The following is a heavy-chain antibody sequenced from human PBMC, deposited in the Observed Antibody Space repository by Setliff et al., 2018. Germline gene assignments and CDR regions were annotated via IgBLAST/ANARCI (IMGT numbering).Heavy chain of an antibody. CDR1: GGTFSGHY. V-gene: IGHV4-59*11. Sequence: SETLSLTCGASGGTFSGHYVGWIRLAPGKGLEWIGYIHYSGSTDYNPSLQSRVTISLDTSKNQFSLELSSVTAADTAMYYCARENGYCSGGACYFMFDYWGQGTLVTVSS. CDR3: ARENGYCSGGACYFMFDY. CDR2: IHYSGST. D-gene: IGHD2-15*01. J-gene: IGHJ4*02.